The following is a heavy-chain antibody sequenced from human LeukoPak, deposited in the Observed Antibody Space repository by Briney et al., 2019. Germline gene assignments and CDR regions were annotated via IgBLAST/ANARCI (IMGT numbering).Heavy chain of an antibody. J-gene: IGHJ6*03. CDR1: GFTFSDYY. D-gene: IGHD2-2*02. V-gene: IGHV3-11*01. CDR2: ISSSGSTI. Sequence: GGSLRLSCAASGFTFSDYYMSWIRQAPGKGLEWVSYISSSGSTIYYADSVKGRFTISRDNAKNSLYLQMNSLRAEDTAVYYCARVDGDCSSTSCYREYYYYYYYMDVWGKGTTVTVSS. CDR3: ARVDGDCSSTSCYREYYYYYYYMDV.